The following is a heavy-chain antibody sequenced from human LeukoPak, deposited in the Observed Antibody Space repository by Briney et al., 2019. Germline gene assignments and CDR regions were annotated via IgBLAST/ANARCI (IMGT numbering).Heavy chain of an antibody. J-gene: IGHJ3*01. Sequence: PGGSLRLSCAASGFTFSTYTMNWVRQAPGKGLEWVSSISSRSSYIYYADSVKGRFTISRDNAKNSLYLQMNSLRAEDTAVYYCSAGEGYYDSSDYYSAWAFNVWGQGTMVTVSS. CDR2: ISSRSSYI. CDR1: GFTFSTYT. CDR3: SAGEGYYDSSDYYSAWAFNV. V-gene: IGHV3-21*01. D-gene: IGHD3-22*01.